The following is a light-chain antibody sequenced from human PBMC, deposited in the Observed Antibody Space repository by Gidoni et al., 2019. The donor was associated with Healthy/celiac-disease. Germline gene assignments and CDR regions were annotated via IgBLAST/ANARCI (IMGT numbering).Light chain of an antibody. CDR2: DAS. J-gene: IGKJ5*01. CDR3: QQYDNLPSIT. Sequence: DIQMTQSPSSLSASVGDRVTITCQASQDISNYLNWYQQKPGKAPKLLIYDASNLETGVPSRFSGSGSGTDFTFTISSLQPEDIETYYCQQYDNLPSITFXQXTRLEIK. V-gene: IGKV1-33*01. CDR1: QDISNY.